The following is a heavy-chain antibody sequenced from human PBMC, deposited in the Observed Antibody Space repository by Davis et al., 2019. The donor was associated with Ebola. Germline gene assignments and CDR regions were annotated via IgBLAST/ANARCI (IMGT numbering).Heavy chain of an antibody. V-gene: IGHV4-59*12. CDR3: ARDLRYFDWLLHQPYYYYGMDV. Sequence: GSLRLSCTVSGGSISSYYWSWIRQPPGKGLEWIGYIYYSGSTNYNPSLKSRVTVSVDTSKNQFSLKLSSVTAADTAVYYCARDLRYFDWLLHQPYYYYGMDVWGQGTTVTVSS. J-gene: IGHJ6*02. CDR2: IYYSGST. D-gene: IGHD3-9*01. CDR1: GGSISSYY.